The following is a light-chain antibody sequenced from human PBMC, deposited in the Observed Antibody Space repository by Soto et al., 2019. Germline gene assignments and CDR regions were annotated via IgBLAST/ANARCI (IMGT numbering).Light chain of an antibody. CDR3: QQRHMWPIT. Sequence: EILLTQSPGTLSLSPGERATLSCRASQSVSSSYLAWYQPKTGQPPRLLIFGASSRDTGIPDRFSGRASRTDCTLTISSLEPEDASVYYCQQRHMWPITFGQGTRLEIK. V-gene: IGKV3D-20*02. CDR1: QSVSSSY. CDR2: GAS. J-gene: IGKJ5*01.